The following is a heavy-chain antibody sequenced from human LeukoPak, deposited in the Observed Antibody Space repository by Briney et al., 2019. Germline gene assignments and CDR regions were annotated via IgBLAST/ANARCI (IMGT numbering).Heavy chain of an antibody. CDR1: GGTFSSYA. V-gene: IGHV1-69*05. Sequence: ASVKVSCKASGGTFSSYAISWVRPAPGQGLEWMGGIIPIFGTANYAQKFQGRVTITTDESTSTAYMELSSLRSEDTAVYYCAREPYYYDSSGYYYGHDAFNIWGQGTMVTVSS. J-gene: IGHJ3*02. CDR2: IIPIFGTA. CDR3: AREPYYYDSSGYYYGHDAFNI. D-gene: IGHD3-22*01.